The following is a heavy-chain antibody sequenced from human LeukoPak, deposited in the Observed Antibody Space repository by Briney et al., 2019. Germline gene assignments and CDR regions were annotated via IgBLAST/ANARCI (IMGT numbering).Heavy chain of an antibody. CDR1: GGTFSSYA. Sequence: SVKVSCTASGGTFSSYAISWVRQAPGQGLEWMGGIIPIFGTANYAQKFQGRVTITADKSTSTAYMELSSLRSVDTAVYYCAREDIVVVVAATRYSGWFDPWGQVTLVTVSS. CDR2: IIPIFGTA. D-gene: IGHD2-15*01. V-gene: IGHV1-69*06. CDR3: AREDIVVVVAATRYSGWFDP. J-gene: IGHJ5*02.